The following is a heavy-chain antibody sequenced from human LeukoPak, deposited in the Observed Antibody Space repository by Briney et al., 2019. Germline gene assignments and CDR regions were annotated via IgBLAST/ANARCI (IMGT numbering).Heavy chain of an antibody. Sequence: PSETLSLTCAVYGGSFSGYYWSWIRQSPGKGLEWIGYIYYTGTNYNPSLKSRVTMSVDTSKNQFSLKLSSVTAADTAVYYCARATRAARHFDYWGQGTLVTVSS. CDR3: ARATRAARHFDY. J-gene: IGHJ4*02. D-gene: IGHD6-6*01. V-gene: IGHV4-59*12. CDR2: IYYTGT. CDR1: GGSFSGYY.